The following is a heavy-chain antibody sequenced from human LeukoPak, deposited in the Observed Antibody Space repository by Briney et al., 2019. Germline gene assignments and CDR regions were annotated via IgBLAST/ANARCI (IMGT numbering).Heavy chain of an antibody. CDR1: GFTFSSYA. CDR3: ARFGWEHPFDY. CDR2: ISSSSSYI. D-gene: IGHD1-26*01. V-gene: IGHV3-21*01. Sequence: PGGSLRLSCAASGFTFSSYAMSWVRQAPGKGLEWVSSISSSSSYIYYADSVKGRFTISRDNARKSLYLQMNSLRAEDTAVYYCARFGWEHPFDYWGQGTLVTVSS. J-gene: IGHJ4*02.